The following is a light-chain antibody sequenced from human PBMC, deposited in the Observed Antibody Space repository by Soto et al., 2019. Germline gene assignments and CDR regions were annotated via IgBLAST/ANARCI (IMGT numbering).Light chain of an antibody. CDR2: WAS. J-gene: IGKJ1*01. CDR3: QQYCSSPWT. V-gene: IGKV4-1*01. Sequence: DIVMTQSPDSLAVSLGERATINCRSSQSVLYSSSNKNYLAWYQQKPGQPPKLLIYWASTRESGVPDRFSGSGSGTDVTLTISSLQAEDVAVDDCQQYCSSPWTFGQGTKVEIK. CDR1: QSVLYSSSNKNY.